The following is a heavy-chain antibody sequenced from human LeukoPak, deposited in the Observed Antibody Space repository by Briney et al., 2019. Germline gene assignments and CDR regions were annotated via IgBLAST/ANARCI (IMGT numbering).Heavy chain of an antibody. V-gene: IGHV4-31*03. D-gene: IGHD2/OR15-2a*01. CDR3: VGNGYYALDY. Sequence: SETLSLTCTVSGGSISSGGYYWGWTRQHPGKGLEWIGYIYYSGSTYYNPSLKSRVTISVDTSKNQFSLKLSSVTAADTAVYFCVGNGYYALDYWGQGALVTVAS. CDR2: IYYSGST. J-gene: IGHJ4*02. CDR1: GGSISSGGYY.